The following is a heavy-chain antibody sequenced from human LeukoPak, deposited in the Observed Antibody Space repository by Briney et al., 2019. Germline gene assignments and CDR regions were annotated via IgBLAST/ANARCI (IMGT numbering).Heavy chain of an antibody. CDR1: GFMFDDYG. Sequence: HTGGSLRLSCAASGFMFDDYGMSWVRQAPGKGLEWVSGISGSGDSTYYADSVKGRFTISRDNSKDTLYLQMKSLRAEDTAVYYCAKAVVAGNPDGLDIWGQGTTVTVSS. V-gene: IGHV3-23*01. D-gene: IGHD6-19*01. CDR2: ISGSGDST. CDR3: AKAVVAGNPDGLDI. J-gene: IGHJ3*02.